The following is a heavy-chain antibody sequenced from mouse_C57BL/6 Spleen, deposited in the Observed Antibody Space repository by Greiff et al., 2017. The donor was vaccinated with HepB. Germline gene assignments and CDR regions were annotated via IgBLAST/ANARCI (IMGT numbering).Heavy chain of an antibody. CDR2: ISSGGDYI. CDR3: TRVRYYPFAY. J-gene: IGHJ3*01. CDR1: GFTFSSYA. D-gene: IGHD2-1*01. V-gene: IGHV5-9-1*02. Sequence: EVMLVESGEGLVKPGGSLKLSCAASGFTFSSYAMSWVRQTPEKRLEWVAYISSGGDYIYYADTVKGRFTISRDNARNTLYLQMRSLKSEDTAMYYCTRVRYYPFAYWGQGTLVTVSA.